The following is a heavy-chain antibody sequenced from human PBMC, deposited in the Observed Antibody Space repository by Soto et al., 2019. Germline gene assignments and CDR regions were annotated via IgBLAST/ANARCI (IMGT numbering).Heavy chain of an antibody. J-gene: IGHJ3*02. V-gene: IGHV1-46*03. CDR3: ARGVVVVTATHIGAFDI. CDR1: GYTFTSYY. Sequence: GASVKVSCKASGYTFTSYYMHWVRQAPGQGLEWMGIINPSGGSTSYAQKFQGRVTMTRDTSTSTVYMELSSLRSEDTAVYYCARGVVVVTATHIGAFDIWGQGTMVTVSS. CDR2: INPSGGST. D-gene: IGHD2-21*02.